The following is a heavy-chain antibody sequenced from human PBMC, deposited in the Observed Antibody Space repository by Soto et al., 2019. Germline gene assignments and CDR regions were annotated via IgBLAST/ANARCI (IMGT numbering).Heavy chain of an antibody. CDR2: IYGGGTT. V-gene: IGHV3-66*01. Sequence: PGGSLRLSCAASGITVGNNYMSWVRQAPGKGLEWVSVIYGGGTTYYADSMKGRFTISRDNSKNTLYLQMTSLSAEDTAVYYCAGGSCSGGSYSNYWGQGTLVTVS. CDR3: AGGSCSGGSYSNY. D-gene: IGHD2-15*01. CDR1: GITVGNNY. J-gene: IGHJ4*02.